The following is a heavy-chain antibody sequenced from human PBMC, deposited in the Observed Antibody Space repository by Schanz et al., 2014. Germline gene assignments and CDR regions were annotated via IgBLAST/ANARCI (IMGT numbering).Heavy chain of an antibody. CDR3: ARGGSSGYDFSIYYMDV. J-gene: IGHJ6*03. CDR2: IKQDGSEK. CDR1: GFIFSNSW. V-gene: IGHV3-7*01. Sequence: EVQLVESGGGLVQPGGSLRLSCAASGFIFSNSWMSWVRQAPGKGLEWVANIKQDGSEKYYVDSVKGRFTISRDNANNTVYLQMNTLRAEDTAVYYCARGGSSGYDFSIYYMDVWGKGTTVTVSS. D-gene: IGHD5-12*01.